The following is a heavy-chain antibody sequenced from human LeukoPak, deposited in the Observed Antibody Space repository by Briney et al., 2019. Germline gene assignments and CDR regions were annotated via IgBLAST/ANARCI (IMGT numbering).Heavy chain of an antibody. CDR1: GFTFSSYW. J-gene: IGHJ6*02. Sequence: GGSLRLSCAASGFTFSSYWMSWVRQAPGKGLEWVANIKQDGSEKYYVDSVKGRFTISRDNSKNTLYLQMNSLRAEDTAVYYCAKEVVESSIYYYYYGMDVWGQGTTVTVSS. CDR3: AKEVVESSIYYYYYGMDV. CDR2: IKQDGSEK. V-gene: IGHV3-7*03. D-gene: IGHD2-15*01.